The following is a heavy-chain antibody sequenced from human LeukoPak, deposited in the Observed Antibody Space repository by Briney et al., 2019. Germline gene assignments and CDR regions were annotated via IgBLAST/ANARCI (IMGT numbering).Heavy chain of an antibody. Sequence: GGSPRLSCTASGFSFSGHWMHWARQLPGKGLVWVSRISPTGSTTSYADSVKGRFTVSRDNAKNTLYLQVNNLRAEDTAVYYCARGPNSNWSGLDFWGQGTLLTVSS. D-gene: IGHD6-6*01. V-gene: IGHV3-74*01. CDR2: ISPTGSTT. CDR1: GFSFSGHW. J-gene: IGHJ4*02. CDR3: ARGPNSNWSGLDF.